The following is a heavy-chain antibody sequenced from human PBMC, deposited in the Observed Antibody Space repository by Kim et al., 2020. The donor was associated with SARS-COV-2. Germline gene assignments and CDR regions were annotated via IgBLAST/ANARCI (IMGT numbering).Heavy chain of an antibody. V-gene: IGHV4-4*02. Sequence: SETLSLTCTVSGGSFSTNNWWNWFRQSPGKGLEWIGEIHPSGGINYHPSLQGRVTISLDNSKNQFSLQLTSVTAAATAVYYCTRGWTYASWLIDSWGQGTLVTVSP. J-gene: IGHJ4*02. CDR3: TRGWTYASWLIDS. D-gene: IGHD6-13*01. CDR1: GGSFSTNNW. CDR2: IHPSGGI.